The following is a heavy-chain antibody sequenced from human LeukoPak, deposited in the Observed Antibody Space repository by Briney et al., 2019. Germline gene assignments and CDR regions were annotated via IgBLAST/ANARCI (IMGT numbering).Heavy chain of an antibody. V-gene: IGHV3-74*01. D-gene: IGHD6-13*01. CDR3: ARVDVGSSWYIDY. CDR2: INGDESTT. Sequence: PGGSLRLSCAASGFTFSRYWMHWVRQAPGKALVWVSRINGDESTTNYADSVKGRFTISRDNAKNTLYLQMSSLRAEDTAVYYCARVDVGSSWYIDYWGQGTLVTVSS. CDR1: GFTFSRYW. J-gene: IGHJ4*02.